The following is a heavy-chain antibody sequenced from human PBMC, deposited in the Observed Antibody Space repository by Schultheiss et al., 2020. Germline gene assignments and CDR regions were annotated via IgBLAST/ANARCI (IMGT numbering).Heavy chain of an antibody. J-gene: IGHJ4*02. V-gene: IGHV4-59*01. Sequence: SETLSLTCTVSGGSISSYYWSWIRQPPGKGLEWIGYIYNSGSTNYNPSLKSRVTISVDTSKNQFSLKLSSVTAADTAVYYCARGGRPFDYWGQGTLVTVSS. CDR2: IYNSGST. CDR3: ARGGRPFDY. CDR1: GGSISSYY.